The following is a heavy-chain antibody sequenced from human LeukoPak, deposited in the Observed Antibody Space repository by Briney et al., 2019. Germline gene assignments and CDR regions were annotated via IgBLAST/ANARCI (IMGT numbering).Heavy chain of an antibody. V-gene: IGHV3-66*04. CDR2: IYSGGST. Sequence: GRSLRPSCAVPGFTASRNYLTWVRQAPGKGLEWDSVIYSGGSTYYADSVRGRFTISRDNSKNTLYLQMNSLRVEDTAVYYCARLGGENIAAAAFGYWGQGTLVTVSS. J-gene: IGHJ4*02. D-gene: IGHD6-13*01. CDR1: GFTASRNY. CDR3: ARLGGENIAAAAFGY.